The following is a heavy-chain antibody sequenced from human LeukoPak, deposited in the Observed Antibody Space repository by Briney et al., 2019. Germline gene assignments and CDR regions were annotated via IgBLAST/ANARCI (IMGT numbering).Heavy chain of an antibody. CDR1: GFTFSSYG. Sequence: GGSLRLSCAASGFTFSSYGMHWVRQARDKGLEWVAVISYDGSNTYYADSVKGRFTISRDNSKNTLYLQMNSLRAEDTAVYYCAKKGAGFDPWGQGTLVTVSS. CDR2: ISYDGSNT. V-gene: IGHV3-30*18. CDR3: AKKGAGFDP. D-gene: IGHD1-26*01. J-gene: IGHJ5*02.